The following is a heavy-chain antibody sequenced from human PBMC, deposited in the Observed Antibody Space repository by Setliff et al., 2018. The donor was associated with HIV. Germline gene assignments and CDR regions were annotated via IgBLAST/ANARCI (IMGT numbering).Heavy chain of an antibody. CDR2: ISSSGSTI. D-gene: IGHD5-12*01. CDR1: GFPFSSYE. V-gene: IGHV3-48*03. CDR3: ARGSGYDKGAYHYYYGMDV. Sequence: GESLKISCAASGFPFSSYEMNWVRQAPGKGLEWASYISSSGSTIYYADSVKGRFTISRDNTKNSLYLQMNSLRAEDTAVYYCARGSGYDKGAYHYYYGMDVWGQGTTVTVSS. J-gene: IGHJ6*02.